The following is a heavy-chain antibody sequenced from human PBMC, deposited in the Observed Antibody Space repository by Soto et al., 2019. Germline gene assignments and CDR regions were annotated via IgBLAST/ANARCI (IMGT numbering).Heavy chain of an antibody. J-gene: IGHJ6*02. CDR3: VRALLAAAGHYYYYYGMDV. Sequence: ASVKVSCKASGYTFTGYYMHWVRQAPGQGLERMGWINPNSGGTNYAQKFQGWVTMTRDTSISTAYMELSRLRSDDTAVYYCVRALLAAAGHYYYYYGMDVWGQGTTVTVSS. CDR1: GYTFTGYY. V-gene: IGHV1-2*04. D-gene: IGHD6-13*01. CDR2: INPNSGGT.